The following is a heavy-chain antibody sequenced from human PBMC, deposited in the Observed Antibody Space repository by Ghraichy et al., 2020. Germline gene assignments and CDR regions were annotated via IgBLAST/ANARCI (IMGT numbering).Heavy chain of an antibody. Sequence: GGSLRLSCAASGFTFSSYGMHWVRQAPGKGLEWVAFIRYDGSNKYYADSVKGRFTISRDNSKNTLYLQMNSLRAEDTAVYYCAKAPYSGTPGEFDYWGQGTLVTVSS. J-gene: IGHJ4*02. CDR1: GFTFSSYG. CDR3: AKAPYSGTPGEFDY. D-gene: IGHD1-26*01. CDR2: IRYDGSNK. V-gene: IGHV3-30*02.